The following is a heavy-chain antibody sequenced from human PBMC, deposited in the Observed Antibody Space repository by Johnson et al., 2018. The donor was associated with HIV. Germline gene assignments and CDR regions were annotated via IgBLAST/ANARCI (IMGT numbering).Heavy chain of an antibody. V-gene: IGHV3-72*01. Sequence: VESGGGVVQPGRSLRLSCAASGFTFSGSAMHWVRQASGKGLEWVGRIRSKANSYTTEYAASVKGRFTILRDDSKNSLYLQMNSLKTEDTAVYYCAKVDCGGDTCAGYDPFDLWGQGTLVTVSS. J-gene: IGHJ3*01. CDR2: IRSKANSYTT. CDR3: AKVDCGGDTCAGYDPFDL. D-gene: IGHD2-21*01. CDR1: GFTFSGSA.